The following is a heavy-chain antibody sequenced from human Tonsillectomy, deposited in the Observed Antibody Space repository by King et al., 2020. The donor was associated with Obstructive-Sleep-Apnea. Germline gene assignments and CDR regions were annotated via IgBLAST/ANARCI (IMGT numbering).Heavy chain of an antibody. J-gene: IGHJ5*02. Sequence: VQLVQSGAEVKRPGASVKVSCKASGYTFTDYYIHWVRQAPGLGLEWMGWINPNSGGTNYAQRFQGRVSMTRDTSISTAFMELSSLRSDATAVYYCARERDPKRSSWNNWFDPWGQGTLVTVSS. CDR2: INPNSGGT. CDR1: GYTFTDYY. CDR3: ARERDPKRSSWNNWFDP. D-gene: IGHD6-13*01. V-gene: IGHV1-2*02.